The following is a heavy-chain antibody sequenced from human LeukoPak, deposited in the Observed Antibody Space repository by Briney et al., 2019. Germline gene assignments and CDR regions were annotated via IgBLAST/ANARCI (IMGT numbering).Heavy chain of an antibody. CDR2: IYYSGST. D-gene: IGHD3-3*01. Sequence: SETLSLTCTVSGGSISTTGYYWAWTRQPPGKGLEWIASIYYSGSTYYNSSLKSRVTISVDTSKNQFSLKLSSVTAADTAVYYCARDDGRYYDFWSGYLPNAFDIWGQGTMVTVSS. J-gene: IGHJ3*02. V-gene: IGHV4-39*07. CDR3: ARDDGRYYDFWSGYLPNAFDI. CDR1: GGSISTTGYY.